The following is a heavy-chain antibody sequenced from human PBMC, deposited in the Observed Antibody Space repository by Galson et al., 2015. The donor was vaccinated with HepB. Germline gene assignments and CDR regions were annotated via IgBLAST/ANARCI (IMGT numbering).Heavy chain of an antibody. J-gene: IGHJ4*02. V-gene: IGHV4-4*07. Sequence: LRLSCAASGFTFSSSWMHWVRQPPGKGLEWIGRIYTSGSTNYNPSLKSRVTMSVDTSKNQFSLKLSSVTAADTAVYYCARALGADIVVVTGAYFDYWGQGTLVTVSS. CDR2: IYTSGST. CDR3: ARALGADIVVVTGAYFDY. CDR1: GFTFSSSW. D-gene: IGHD2-2*01.